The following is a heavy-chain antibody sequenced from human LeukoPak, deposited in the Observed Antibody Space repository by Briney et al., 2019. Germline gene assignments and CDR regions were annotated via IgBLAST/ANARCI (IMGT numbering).Heavy chain of an antibody. CDR3: ARGVYIAAAQYGY. CDR2: IYYSGTT. J-gene: IGHJ4*02. D-gene: IGHD6-13*01. CDR1: GGSISSYY. Sequence: ETLSLTCTVSGGSISSYYRSWIRQPPGKGLEWIGYIYYSGTTNYNPSLKSRVTISVDTSKNQFSLKLSSVTAADTAVYYCARGVYIAAAQYGYWGQGTLVTVSS. V-gene: IGHV4-59*01.